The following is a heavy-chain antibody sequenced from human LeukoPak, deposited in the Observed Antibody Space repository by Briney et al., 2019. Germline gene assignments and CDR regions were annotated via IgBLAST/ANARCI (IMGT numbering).Heavy chain of an antibody. Sequence: GGSLRLSCAASGFTFSGYGMHWVRQAPAKGLEWVAYIWYDGSGKDHIDSVKGRFTISRDNPRNTLYLQMNSLRAEDTAVYYCATYGLGTYHLEDWGQGTLVTASS. CDR1: GFTFSGYG. CDR2: IWYDGSGK. D-gene: IGHD3-10*01. J-gene: IGHJ4*02. V-gene: IGHV3-30*02. CDR3: ATYGLGTYHLED.